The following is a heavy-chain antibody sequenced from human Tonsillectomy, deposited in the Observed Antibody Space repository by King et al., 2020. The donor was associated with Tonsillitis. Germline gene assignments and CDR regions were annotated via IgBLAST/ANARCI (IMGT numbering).Heavy chain of an antibody. CDR3: TRDILTFYYQYYSDY. Sequence: VQLVESGGGLVQPGRSLRLSCTTSGFTFGDYAMSWFRQAPGKGLEWVGFIRSKAYGGTKEYAATVKGRFTISRDDSKSIPYLKMNSLKTEDTSGYYCTRDILTFYYQYYSDYWGQGNLDTVSS. V-gene: IGHV3-49*03. J-gene: IGHJ4*02. CDR1: GFTFGDYA. CDR2: IRSKAYGGTK. D-gene: IGHD3-9*01.